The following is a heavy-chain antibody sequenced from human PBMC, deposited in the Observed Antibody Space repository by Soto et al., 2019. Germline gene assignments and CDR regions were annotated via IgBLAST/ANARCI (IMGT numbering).Heavy chain of an antibody. Sequence: PPETLSLTCTVSGGSISSGGYYWSWIRQHPGKGLEWIGYIYYSGSTYYNPSLKSRVTISVDTSKNQFSLKLSSVTAADTAVYYCAKDRYESHHSAAGTHSDYWGQGTLVTVSS. J-gene: IGHJ4*02. CDR3: AKDRYESHHSAAGTHSDY. V-gene: IGHV4-31*03. CDR2: IYYSGST. D-gene: IGHD6-13*01. CDR1: GGSISSGGYY.